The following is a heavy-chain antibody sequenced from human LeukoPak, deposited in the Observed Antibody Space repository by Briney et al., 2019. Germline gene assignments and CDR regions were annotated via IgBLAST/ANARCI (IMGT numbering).Heavy chain of an antibody. D-gene: IGHD4-17*01. V-gene: IGHV3-33*08. CDR1: GFTFSSYA. J-gene: IGHJ4*02. CDR3: ARDHSRHDYGDHYNGAFDY. Sequence: GGSLRLSCAASGFTFSSYAVHWVRQAPGKGLEWVAVIWYDGSNKYYADSVKGRFTISRDNSKNTLYLQMNSLRAEDTAVYYCARDHSRHDYGDHYNGAFDYWGQGTLVTVSS. CDR2: IWYDGSNK.